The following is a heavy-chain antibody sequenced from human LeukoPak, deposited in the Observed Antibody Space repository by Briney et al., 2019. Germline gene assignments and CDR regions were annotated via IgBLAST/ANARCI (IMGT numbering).Heavy chain of an antibody. V-gene: IGHV4-39*01. CDR2: IYYSGST. CDR1: GGSLSSSSYY. CDR3: ARRLGGAFDI. J-gene: IGHJ3*02. D-gene: IGHD1-26*01. Sequence: SETLSLTCTVSGGSLSSSSYYWGWVRQPPGTGLEWIGSIYYSGSTYYNPAIKSRVTISVDTSKNQFSQKLSSVTAADTAVYYCARRLGGAFDIWGQGTMVTVSS.